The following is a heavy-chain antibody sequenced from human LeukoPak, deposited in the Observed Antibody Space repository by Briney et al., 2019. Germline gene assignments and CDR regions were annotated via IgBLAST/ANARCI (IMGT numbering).Heavy chain of an antibody. V-gene: IGHV1-18*01. CDR1: GYTFSMYG. J-gene: IGHJ4*02. CDR2: ISTYSGNT. D-gene: IGHD2-21*02. CDR3: ARVGVVTATGNRLLDY. Sequence: ASVKVSCKASGYTFSMYGITWVRQAPGQGLEWMGWISTYSGNTNYTQKVQGRVTMTTDTSASTVYMELRSLRSDDTAVYYCARVGVVTATGNRLLDYWGQGTLVTVSS.